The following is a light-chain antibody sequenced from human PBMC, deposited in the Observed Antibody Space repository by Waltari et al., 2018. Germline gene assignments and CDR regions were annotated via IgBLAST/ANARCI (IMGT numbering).Light chain of an antibody. V-gene: IGKV4-1*01. CDR3: QQYYGIPT. Sequence: DIVMTQSPDSLAVTLGARASIDCTSSQSVLYSSSSQNYLAWYQQKPGQPPKLLITWASTRESGVPDRFSGSGSGTDFTLTISSLQAEDVAVYFCQQYYGIPTFGQGTKVEIK. CDR2: WAS. CDR1: QSVLYSSSSQNY. J-gene: IGKJ1*01.